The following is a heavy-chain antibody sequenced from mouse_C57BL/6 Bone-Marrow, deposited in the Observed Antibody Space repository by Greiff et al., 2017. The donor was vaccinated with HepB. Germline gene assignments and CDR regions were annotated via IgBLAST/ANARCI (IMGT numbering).Heavy chain of an antibody. D-gene: IGHD2-1*01. Sequence: DVQLQESGPGLVKPSQSLSLTCSVTGYSITSGYYWNWIRQFPGNKLEWMGYISYDGSNNYNPSLKNRISITRDTSKNQFFLKLNSVTTEDTATYYGASGGLLWYPSDFDYWGQGTTLTVSS. CDR1: GYSITSGYY. J-gene: IGHJ2*01. CDR2: ISYDGSN. V-gene: IGHV3-6*01. CDR3: ASGGLLWYPSDFDY.